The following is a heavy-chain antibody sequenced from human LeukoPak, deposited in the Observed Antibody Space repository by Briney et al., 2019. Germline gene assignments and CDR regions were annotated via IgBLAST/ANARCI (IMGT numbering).Heavy chain of an antibody. J-gene: IGHJ3*02. Sequence: PGGSLRLSCAASGITFSSYGMSWVRQAPGKGLEWVSSISSTGGTTYYADSVKGRFTISRDNSKNTLYLQMNSLRAEDTAVYYCARDGSSEYCSGGSCLPILYAFDIWGQGTMVTVSS. CDR1: GITFSSYG. V-gene: IGHV3-23*01. CDR2: ISSTGGTT. CDR3: ARDGSSEYCSGGSCLPILYAFDI. D-gene: IGHD2-15*01.